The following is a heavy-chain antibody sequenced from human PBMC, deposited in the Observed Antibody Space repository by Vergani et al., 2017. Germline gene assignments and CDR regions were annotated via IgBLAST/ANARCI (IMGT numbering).Heavy chain of an antibody. CDR3: ARQLAYYGSGSYYNYFDY. J-gene: IGHJ4*02. Sequence: QLQLQESGPGLVKPSETLSLTCTVSGGSISSSSYYWGWFRQPPGKGLEWIGSIYYSGSTYYNPSLKSRVTISVDTSKNQFSLKLSSVTAADTAVYYCARQLAYYGSGSYYNYFDYWGQGTLVTVSS. CDR2: IYYSGST. D-gene: IGHD3-10*01. V-gene: IGHV4-39*01. CDR1: GGSISSSSYY.